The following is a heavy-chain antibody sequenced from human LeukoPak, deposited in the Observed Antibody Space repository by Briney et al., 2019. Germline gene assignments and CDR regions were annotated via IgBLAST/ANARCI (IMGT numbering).Heavy chain of an antibody. J-gene: IGHJ4*02. Sequence: GDSVKVSCKASGYTFSGHHMHWVRQAPGPGLEWMGWILPNSGGTHYGQKFQGRVTMTGDTSINTAYIELTRLTSDDTAVYYCSRDGPSGSNMASDYWGQGTLVTVSS. CDR2: ILPNSGGT. V-gene: IGHV1-2*02. CDR3: SRDGPSGSNMASDY. D-gene: IGHD1-26*01. CDR1: GYTFSGHH.